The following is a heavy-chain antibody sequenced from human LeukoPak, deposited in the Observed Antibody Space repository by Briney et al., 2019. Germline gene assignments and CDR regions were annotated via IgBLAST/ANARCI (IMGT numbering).Heavy chain of an antibody. V-gene: IGHV1-69*13. Sequence: SVKVSCKASGGTFSSYAISWVRQAPGQGLGWTGGIIPIFGTSNYAQKFQGRVTITADESTSTAYMELSSLRSEDTAVYYCARAGRYDFWSGFASPWGQGTLVTVSS. CDR2: IIPIFGTS. CDR1: GGTFSSYA. D-gene: IGHD3-3*01. J-gene: IGHJ5*02. CDR3: ARAGRYDFWSGFASP.